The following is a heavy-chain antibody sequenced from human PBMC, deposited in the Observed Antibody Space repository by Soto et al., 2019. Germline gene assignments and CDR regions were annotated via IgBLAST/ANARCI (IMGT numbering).Heavy chain of an antibody. CDR1: GYSFTSYW. Sequence: LGESLKISCKGSGYSFTSYWIGWVRQMPGKGLEWMGIIYPGDSDTRYSPSFQGQVTISADKSISTAYLQWSSLKASDTAMYYCARLAEDGYNYFLGPVDYWGQGTLVTVSS. J-gene: IGHJ4*02. D-gene: IGHD5-12*01. V-gene: IGHV5-51*01. CDR3: ARLAEDGYNYFLGPVDY. CDR2: IYPGDSDT.